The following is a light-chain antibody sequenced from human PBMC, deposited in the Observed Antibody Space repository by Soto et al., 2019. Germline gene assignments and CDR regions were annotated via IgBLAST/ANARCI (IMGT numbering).Light chain of an antibody. CDR2: DAS. V-gene: IGKV3-11*01. CDR1: QSVSSY. Sequence: EIVLTQSPATLSLSPGERATLSCRASQSVSSYFAGCQQNPGQPPRLLIYDASNRATGSPGRFSGGGSGTDFTPTISSLEPDDCAFYYCKQRSKWRFTFGPGTRVAIK. CDR3: KQRSKWRFT. J-gene: IGKJ3*01.